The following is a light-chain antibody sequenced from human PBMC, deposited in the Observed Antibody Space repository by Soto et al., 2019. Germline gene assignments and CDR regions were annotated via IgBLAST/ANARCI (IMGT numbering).Light chain of an antibody. CDR1: QSLSSTY. CDR3: QRYGSSSLS. V-gene: IGKV3-20*01. J-gene: IGKJ4*01. Sequence: EIVLTQSPGTLSLSPGERATLFCRASQSLSSTYLAWYQQRPGQAPRLLIFGASNRATGIPDRFRGSGSGTDFTLTISRLEPGDFAVYYCQRYGSSSLSFGGGTRLEI. CDR2: GAS.